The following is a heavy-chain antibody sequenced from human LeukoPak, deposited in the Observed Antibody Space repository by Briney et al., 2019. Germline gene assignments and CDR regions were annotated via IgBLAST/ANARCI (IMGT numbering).Heavy chain of an antibody. J-gene: IGHJ4*02. V-gene: IGHV3-73*01. Sequence: PGGSLRLSCAASGFTFSGSAMHWVRQASGKGLEWVGRIRSKANSYATAYAASVKGRFTISRDDSKNTAYLQMNSLKTEDTAVYYCTRHRLGYCSSTSCYTYYFDYWGQGTLVTVSS. CDR3: TRHRLGYCSSTSCYTYYFDY. CDR2: IRSKANSYAT. D-gene: IGHD2-2*02. CDR1: GFTFSGSA.